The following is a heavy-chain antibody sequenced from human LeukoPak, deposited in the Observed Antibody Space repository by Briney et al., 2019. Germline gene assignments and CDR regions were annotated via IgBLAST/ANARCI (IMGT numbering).Heavy chain of an antibody. Sequence: PGXSLRLSCAASGFTFSSYAMSWVRQAPGKGLEWVSAISGSGGSTYYADSVKGRFTISRDNSKNTLYLQMNSLRAEDTAVYYCAKKGIAAAGYNPRGYYFDYWGQGTLVTVSS. CDR1: GFTFSSYA. D-gene: IGHD6-13*01. CDR3: AKKGIAAAGYNPRGYYFDY. CDR2: ISGSGGST. V-gene: IGHV3-23*01. J-gene: IGHJ4*02.